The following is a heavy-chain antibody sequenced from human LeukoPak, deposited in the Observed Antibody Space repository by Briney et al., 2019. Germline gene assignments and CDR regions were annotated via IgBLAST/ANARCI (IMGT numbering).Heavy chain of an antibody. CDR1: GGSISSYY. V-gene: IGHV4-4*07. J-gene: IGHJ5*02. CDR3: ARCYFIATRLLWFDP. D-gene: IGHD6-6*01. CDR2: IYTTGST. Sequence: SETLSLTCTVSGGSISSYYWSWIRQPAGKGLGWIGRIYTTGSTNYNPSLKSRVTISVDTSKNQFSLKLSSVTAADTAAFYCARCYFIATRLLWFDPWGQGSLVTVSS.